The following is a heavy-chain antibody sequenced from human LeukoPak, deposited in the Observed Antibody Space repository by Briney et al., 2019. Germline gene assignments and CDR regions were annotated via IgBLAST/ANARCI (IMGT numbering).Heavy chain of an antibody. CDR3: ARDGFIAVAGKNWFDP. CDR2: ISAYNGNT. J-gene: IGHJ5*02. Sequence: ASVKVSCKASGYTFTSYGISWVRQAPGQGLEWMGWISAYNGNTNYAQKLRGRVTMTTDTSTSTAYMELRSLRSDDTAVYYCARDGFIAVAGKNWFDPWGQGTLVTVSS. V-gene: IGHV1-18*01. CDR1: GYTFTSYG. D-gene: IGHD6-19*01.